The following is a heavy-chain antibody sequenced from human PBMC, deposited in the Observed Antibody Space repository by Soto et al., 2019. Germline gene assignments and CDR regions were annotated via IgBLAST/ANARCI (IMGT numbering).Heavy chain of an antibody. J-gene: IGHJ4*02. CDR3: ARLLSFGELSLDY. CDR2: INVAKGNT. V-gene: IGHV1-3*01. Sequence: QVQLVQSGSEVKKPGASVILSCKPSGYTFTSYALHWVRQAPGQRLEWMGWINVAKGNTKYSQKFQGRVTLTRDTTANIAYMELSSLRSEDTGVYYCARLLSFGELSLDYWGQATLVTVSS. D-gene: IGHD3-10*01. CDR1: GYTFTSYA.